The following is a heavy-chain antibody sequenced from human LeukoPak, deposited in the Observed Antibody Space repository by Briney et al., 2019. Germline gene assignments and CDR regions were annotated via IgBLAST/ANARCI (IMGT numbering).Heavy chain of an antibody. J-gene: IGHJ4*02. CDR2: VSGSGDRM. CDR3: AKAAAAPGFDF. D-gene: IGHD6-13*01. Sequence: GGSLRLSCAASGFASSSYALNWVRQAPGKGLEWVATVSGSGDRMYHADSVKGRFTISRDNSKNTIYLQMNSLRAEDTALYYCAKAAAAPGFDFWGQGTLVTVSS. CDR1: GFASSSYA. V-gene: IGHV3-23*01.